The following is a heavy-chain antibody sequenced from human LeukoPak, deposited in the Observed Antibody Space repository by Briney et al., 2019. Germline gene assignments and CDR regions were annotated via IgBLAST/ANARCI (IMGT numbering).Heavy chain of an antibody. D-gene: IGHD6-25*01. CDR2: MNPNSGNT. J-gene: IGHJ6*03. V-gene: IGHV1-8*01. CDR3: AAASPRYYYYYYMDV. CDR1: GYTFTSYD. Sequence: RASVKVSCKASGYTFTSYDINWVRQATGQGLEWMGWMNPNSGNTGYAQKFQGRVTMTRNTSISTAYMELSSLRSEDTAVYYCAAASPRYYYYYYMDVWGEGTTVTVSS.